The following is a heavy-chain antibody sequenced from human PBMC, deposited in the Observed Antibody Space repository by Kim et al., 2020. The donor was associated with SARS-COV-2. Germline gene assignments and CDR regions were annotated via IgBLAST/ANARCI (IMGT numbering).Heavy chain of an antibody. J-gene: IGHJ5*02. D-gene: IGHD3-9*01. CDR1: GYTFTSYA. Sequence: ASVKVSCKASGYTFTSYAMHWVRQAPGQRLEWMGWINAGNGNTKYSQKFQGRVTITRDTSASTAYMELSSLRSEDTAVYYCAREGVVGRYFDWLSPPGWFGPWGQGTLVTVSS. CDR2: INAGNGNT. CDR3: AREGVVGRYFDWLSPPGWFGP. V-gene: IGHV1-3*01.